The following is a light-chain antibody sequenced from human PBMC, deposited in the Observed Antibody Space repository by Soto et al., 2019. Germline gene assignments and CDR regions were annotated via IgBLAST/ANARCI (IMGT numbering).Light chain of an antibody. J-gene: IGKJ1*01. V-gene: IGKV1-5*01. CDR1: QSISTW. CDR3: QQYNSFWT. CDR2: DAS. Sequence: DIQMTQSPSTLSASVGDRVTITCRASQSISTWLAWYQQKSGKAPKLLIYDASYLERGVPSRFSGSGSGTEFTLTISDLQPDDLATYYCQQYNSFWTFGQGTKVDIK.